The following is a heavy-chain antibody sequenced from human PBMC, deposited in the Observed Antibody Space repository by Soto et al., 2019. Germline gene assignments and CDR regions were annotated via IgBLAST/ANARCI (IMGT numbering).Heavy chain of an antibody. D-gene: IGHD1-26*01. CDR1: GFTFSTYA. Sequence: GGSLRLSCAASGFTFSTYAMNWVRQAPGKGLEWVSAISGGGGSTYYADSVKVRVTISRDNSKNTLYLQMNSLRAEDTAVYYCAKVSLGALTFTDYYYYGLDVWGQGTTVTVS. J-gene: IGHJ6*02. CDR3: AKVSLGALTFTDYYYYGLDV. V-gene: IGHV3-23*01. CDR2: ISGGGGST.